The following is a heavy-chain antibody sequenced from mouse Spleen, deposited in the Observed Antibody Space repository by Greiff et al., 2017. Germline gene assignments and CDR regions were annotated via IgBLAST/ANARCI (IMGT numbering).Heavy chain of an antibody. D-gene: IGHD2-4*01. CDR1: GYAFSSSW. J-gene: IGHJ3*01. CDR3: ARDYDYPWFAY. CDR2: IYPGDGDT. V-gene: IGHV1-82*01. Sequence: VMLVESGPELVKPGASVKISCKASGYAFSSSWMNWVKQRPGQGLEWIGRIYPGDGDTNYNGKFKGKATLTADKSSSTAYMQLSSLTSVDSAVYFCARDYDYPWFAYWGQGTLVTVSA.